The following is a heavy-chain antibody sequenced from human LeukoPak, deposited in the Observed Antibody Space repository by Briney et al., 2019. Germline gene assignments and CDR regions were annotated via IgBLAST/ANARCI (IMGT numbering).Heavy chain of an antibody. CDR2: IYYSGST. CDR1: GGSISSYY. J-gene: IGHJ5*02. Sequence: SETLSLTCTVSGGSISSYYWSWIRQPPGKGLEWIGYIYYSGSTNYNPSLKSRVTVSVDTSKNQLSLKLSSVTAADTAVYYCAREGLNMVRGVIPKEAWGWFDPWGQGTLVTVSS. CDR3: AREGLNMVRGVIPKEAWGWFDP. V-gene: IGHV4-59*12. D-gene: IGHD3-10*01.